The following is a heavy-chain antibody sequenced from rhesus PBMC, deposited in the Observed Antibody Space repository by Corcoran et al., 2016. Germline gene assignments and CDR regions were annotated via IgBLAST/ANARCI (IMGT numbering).Heavy chain of an antibody. Sequence: QVQLQESGSGVVKPSETLSLTCAVSGASISDSYRWSWIRPHPGKGLEWSGCIYGSNTNTNYNPSLKSRITISKDTSKNQFSLRLNYVTAADTAVDYCAGGRQIAGTHYFDHWGQGVLVTVSS. D-gene: IGHD1-1*01. CDR2: IYGSNTNT. J-gene: IGHJ4*01. CDR3: AGGRQIAGTHYFDH. CDR1: GASISDSYR. V-gene: IGHV4S10*01.